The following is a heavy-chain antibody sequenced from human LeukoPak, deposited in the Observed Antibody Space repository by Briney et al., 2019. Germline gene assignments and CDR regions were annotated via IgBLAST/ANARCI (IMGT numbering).Heavy chain of an antibody. D-gene: IGHD3-22*01. CDR2: INHSGST. CDR1: GGSFSGYY. Sequence: SETLSLTCAVYGGSFSGYYWSWIRQPPGKGLEWIGEINHSGSTNYNPSLKSRVTISADTSKNQFSLKLSSVTAADTAVYYCARSYYDSSGYYPYWYFDLWGRGTLVTVSS. V-gene: IGHV4-34*01. J-gene: IGHJ2*01. CDR3: ARSYYDSSGYYPYWYFDL.